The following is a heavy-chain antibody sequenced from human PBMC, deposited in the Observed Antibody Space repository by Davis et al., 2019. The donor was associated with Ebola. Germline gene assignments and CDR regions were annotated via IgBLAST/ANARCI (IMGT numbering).Heavy chain of an antibody. CDR1: TASCTAYY. V-gene: IGHV4-34*01. D-gene: IGHD2-2*01. J-gene: IGHJ5*02. CDR2: IKPRGSP. Sequence: SGSLSLSCAMNTASCTAYYGCWLRKPPAKGLGWGGEIKPRGSPNYNTSLKSRVTISVDTSKNQFSLKLNSVTTADTAVYYCARVPRYCSSTRCYWGWFDPWGQGTLVTVSS. CDR3: ARVPRYCSSTRCYWGWFDP.